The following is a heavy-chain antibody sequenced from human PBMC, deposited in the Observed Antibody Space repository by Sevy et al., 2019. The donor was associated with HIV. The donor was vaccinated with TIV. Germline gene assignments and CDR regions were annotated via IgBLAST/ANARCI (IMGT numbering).Heavy chain of an antibody. Sequence: GGSLRLSCAASGFSFSRYAMHWVRQAPGKGLESVAVISYDKVNKYHSDSVKGRFTISRDNSKNTLYLQMNSLRPEDTAVYYCARDGGGDYFDYWGQGTLVTVSS. D-gene: IGHD2-15*01. CDR2: ISYDKVNK. CDR3: ARDGGGDYFDY. V-gene: IGHV3-30*04. J-gene: IGHJ4*02. CDR1: GFSFSRYA.